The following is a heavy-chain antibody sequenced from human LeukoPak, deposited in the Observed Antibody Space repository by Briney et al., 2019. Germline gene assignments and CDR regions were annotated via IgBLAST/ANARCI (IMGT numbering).Heavy chain of an antibody. J-gene: IGHJ4*02. D-gene: IGHD4-17*01. CDR1: GYTFTGYY. Sequence: ASVKVSCKASGYTFTGYYMHWVRQAPGQGLEWMGIINPSGGSTSYAQKFQGRVTITADKSTSTAYMELSSLRSEDTAVYYCARARDYGDYSPHGYWGQGTLVAVSS. CDR2: INPSGGST. CDR3: ARARDYGDYSPHGY. V-gene: IGHV1-46*01.